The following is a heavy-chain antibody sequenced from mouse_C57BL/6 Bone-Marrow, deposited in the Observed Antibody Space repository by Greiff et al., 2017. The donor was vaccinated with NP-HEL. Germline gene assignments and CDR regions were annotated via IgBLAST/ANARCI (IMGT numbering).Heavy chain of an antibody. CDR1: GYTFTDYY. CDR3: ARGGTTVVAPYWYFDV. J-gene: IGHJ1*03. CDR2: INPYNGGT. Sequence: EVQLQQSGPVLVKPGASVKMSCKASGYTFTDYYMNWVKQSHGKSLEWIGVINPYNGGTSYNQKFKGKATLTVDKSSSTAYMELNSLTSEDSAVYYCARGGTTVVAPYWYFDVWGTGTTVTVSS. D-gene: IGHD1-1*01. V-gene: IGHV1-19*01.